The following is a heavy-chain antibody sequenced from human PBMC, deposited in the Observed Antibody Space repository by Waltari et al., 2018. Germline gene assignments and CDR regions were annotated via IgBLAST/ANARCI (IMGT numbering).Heavy chain of an antibody. Sequence: QVQLVESGGGVVQPGTSLRLSCAASGFSFSGYAMHWVRQAPGKGVEWVAVRSNDGSNEYYAYSVKGRFTISRDNSKNTLYLQMNSLRAEDTAVYYCARARGLRWGTDYWGQGTLVTVSS. CDR3: ARARGLRWGTDY. V-gene: IGHV3-30-3*01. CDR2: RSNDGSNE. CDR1: GFSFSGYA. D-gene: IGHD3-16*01. J-gene: IGHJ4*02.